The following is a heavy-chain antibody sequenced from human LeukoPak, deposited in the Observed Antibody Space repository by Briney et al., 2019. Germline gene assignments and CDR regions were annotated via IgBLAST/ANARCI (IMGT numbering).Heavy chain of an antibody. CDR1: GFTFSSYA. CDR2: ISGSGGST. CDR3: AREESSSSGYYFDY. D-gene: IGHD6-6*01. V-gene: IGHV3-23*01. Sequence: GGSLRLSCAASGFTFSSYAMSWVRQAPGKGLEWVSAISGSGGSTYYADSVKGRFTISRDNAKDSLYLQMNTLRAEDTAVYYCAREESSSSGYYFDYWGQGTLVTVSS. J-gene: IGHJ4*02.